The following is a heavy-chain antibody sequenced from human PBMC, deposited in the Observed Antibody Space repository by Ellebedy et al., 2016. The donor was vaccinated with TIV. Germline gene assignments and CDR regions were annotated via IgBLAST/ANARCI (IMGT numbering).Heavy chain of an antibody. CDR1: GFSFNDYY. D-gene: IGHD6-19*01. V-gene: IGHV3-23*01. J-gene: IGHJ5*02. CDR3: TKGYSSGRYVGWFDP. Sequence: GESLKISXAASGFSFNDYYMSWTRQVPGKGLEWVSYISGGGDKIKYAESVKGRFTISTDNSKNTLYLQMHSLRAEDTAVYYCTKGYSSGRYVGWFDPWGQGTLVTVSS. CDR2: ISGGGDKI.